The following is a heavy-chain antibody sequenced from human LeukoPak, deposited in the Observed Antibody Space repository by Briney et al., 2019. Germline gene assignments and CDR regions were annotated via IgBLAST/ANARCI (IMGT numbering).Heavy chain of an antibody. Sequence: ASVKVSCKASGHTFTSYYMHWVRQAPGQGLEWMGIINPSGGSTSYAQKFQGRVTMTRDTSTSTVYMELSSQTSEDTAVYYCASLGSGSSPIIDFDYWGQGTLVTVSS. V-gene: IGHV1-46*01. CDR2: INPSGGST. J-gene: IGHJ4*02. CDR3: ASLGSGSSPIIDFDY. CDR1: GHTFTSYY. D-gene: IGHD3-10*01.